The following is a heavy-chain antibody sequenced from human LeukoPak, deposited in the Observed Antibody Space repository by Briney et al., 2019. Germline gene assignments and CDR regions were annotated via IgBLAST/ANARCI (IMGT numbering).Heavy chain of an antibody. V-gene: IGHV1-46*01. CDR1: GYTFTSNY. D-gene: IGHD3-3*01. J-gene: IGHJ5*02. Sequence: ASVKVSCKASGYTFTSNYIHWVRQAPGQGLEWMGMIYPRDGSTSYAQKFQGRVTITRDTSASTAYMELSSLRSEDTAVYYCARAGLVWSGYYSCFDPWGQGTLVTVSS. CDR3: ARAGLVWSGYYSCFDP. CDR2: IYPRDGST.